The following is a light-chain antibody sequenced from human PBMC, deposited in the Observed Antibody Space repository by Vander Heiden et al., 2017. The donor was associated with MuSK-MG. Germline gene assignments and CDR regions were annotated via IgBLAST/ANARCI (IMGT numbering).Light chain of an antibody. CDR2: QDS. CDR3: QEWNSSHWV. CDR1: QLGDKY. V-gene: IGLV3-1*01. Sequence: SYELTQPPSVSVSPGQTASITCSGHQLGDKYACWYQQKPAQSLGLCIYQDSKRPSGIPERFSGSNSATTATLTISGTQAVDESYYYSQEWNSSHWVFGGGTKLTVL. J-gene: IGLJ3*02.